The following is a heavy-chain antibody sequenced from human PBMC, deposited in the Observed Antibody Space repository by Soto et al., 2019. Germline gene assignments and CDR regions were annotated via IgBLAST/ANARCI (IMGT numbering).Heavy chain of an antibody. D-gene: IGHD3-9*01. CDR1: GGSISSYY. CDR2: TYYSGST. CDR3: ARVPRRYDILTGYYYGMDV. J-gene: IGHJ6*02. V-gene: IGHV4-59*01. Sequence: SETLSLTCTVSGGSISSYYWSWIRQPPGKGLEWIGYTYYSGSTNYNPSLKSRVTISVDTSKNQFSLKLSSVTAADTAVYYCARVPRRYDILTGYYYGMDVWGQGTTVTVSS.